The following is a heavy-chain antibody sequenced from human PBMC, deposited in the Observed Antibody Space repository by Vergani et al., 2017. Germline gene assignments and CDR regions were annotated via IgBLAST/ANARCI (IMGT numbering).Heavy chain of an antibody. V-gene: IGHV4-39*01. J-gene: IGHJ5*02. CDR1: GASIRSSNYY. CDR2: IYYSGST. CDR3: ARHSTVDWLVKLGWIDP. D-gene: IGHD6-19*01. Sequence: QLQLQESGPGLVKPSATLSLTCSVSGASIRSSNYYWGWIRQPPGKGLEWIASIYYSGSTYYNPSLKSRVTISVDTSKNQFSLKLSSVTAADTAVYFWARHSTVDWLVKLGWIDPGGQGILVTVSS.